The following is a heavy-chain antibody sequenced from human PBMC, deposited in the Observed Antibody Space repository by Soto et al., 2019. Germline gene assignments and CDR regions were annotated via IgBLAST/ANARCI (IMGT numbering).Heavy chain of an antibody. CDR2: INPNTGGT. V-gene: IGHV1-2*02. CDR3: AREFADYSNYRYHYGIDV. Sequence: ASVKVSCKASGYTLSDYYLHWVRQAPGEGPEWMGWINPNTGGTNYAQKFQGRVTMTRDTSISTAYMEVSRLRSDDTAVYYCAREFADYSNYRYHYGIDVWGQGTTVTVSS. J-gene: IGHJ6*02. CDR1: GYTLSDYY. D-gene: IGHD4-4*01.